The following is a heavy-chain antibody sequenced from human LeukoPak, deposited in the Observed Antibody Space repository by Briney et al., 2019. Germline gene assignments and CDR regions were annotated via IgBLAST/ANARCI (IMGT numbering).Heavy chain of an antibody. D-gene: IGHD4-17*01. Sequence: SETLSLTCAVYGGSFSGYYWSWIRQPPGKGLEWIGEINHSGSTNYNPSLKSQVTISVDTSKNQFSLKLSSVTAADTAVYYCARGFLTTVNYWGQGTLVTVSS. J-gene: IGHJ4*02. V-gene: IGHV4-34*01. CDR1: GGSFSGYY. CDR2: INHSGST. CDR3: ARGFLTTVNY.